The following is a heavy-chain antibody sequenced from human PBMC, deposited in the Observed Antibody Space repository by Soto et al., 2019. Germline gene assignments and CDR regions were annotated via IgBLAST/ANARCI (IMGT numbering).Heavy chain of an antibody. V-gene: IGHV4-59*01. CDR1: GGSISTYY. CDR2: IYYTGNT. D-gene: IGHD2-21*02. Sequence: PSETLSLTCTVSGGSISTYYWIWMRQPPGAGLEWIGYIYYTGNTNYNPPLKSRVTISVDTSKNQSSLKLNSVTAADTAVYYCARVTGDCDSDCYDVYFEFWGQGTLVTLSS. CDR3: ARVTGDCDSDCYDVYFEF. J-gene: IGHJ4*01.